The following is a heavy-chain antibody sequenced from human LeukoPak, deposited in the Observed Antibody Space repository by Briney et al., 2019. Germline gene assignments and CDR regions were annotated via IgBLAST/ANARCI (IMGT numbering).Heavy chain of an antibody. Sequence: GGSLRLSCATSGFSFTDYPMNWVRQAPGKGLEWVSSISSSSTYIYYADSVKGRFTISRDNAKNSLYLQMNSLRAEDTAVYYCARSRDYSNLYYFDYWGQGIQVTVSS. CDR2: ISSSSTYI. CDR3: ARSRDYSNLYYFDY. V-gene: IGHV3-21*01. J-gene: IGHJ4*02. CDR1: GFSFTDYP. D-gene: IGHD4-11*01.